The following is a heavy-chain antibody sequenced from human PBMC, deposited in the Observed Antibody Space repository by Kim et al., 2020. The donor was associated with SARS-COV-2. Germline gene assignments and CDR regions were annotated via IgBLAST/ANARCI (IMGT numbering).Heavy chain of an antibody. CDR3: AKDGPAHSMHPPGDYYYYYMDV. CDR2: ISWNSGSI. Sequence: GGSLRLSCAASGFTFDDYAMHWVRQAPGKGLEWVSGISWNSGSIGYADSVKGRFTISRDNAKNSLYLQMNSLRAEDTALYYCAKDGPAHSMHPPGDYYYYYMDVWGKGTTVTVSS. J-gene: IGHJ6*03. CDR1: GFTFDDYA. D-gene: IGHD2-8*01. V-gene: IGHV3-9*01.